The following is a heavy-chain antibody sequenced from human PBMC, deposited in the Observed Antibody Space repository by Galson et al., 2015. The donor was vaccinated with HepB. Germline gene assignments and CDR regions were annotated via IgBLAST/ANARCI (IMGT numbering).Heavy chain of an antibody. V-gene: IGHV3-48*02. CDR3: VKAPWSRGNY. J-gene: IGHJ4*02. CDR1: GFTFGDYA. D-gene: IGHD3-10*01. CDR2: ITTNSDSK. Sequence: SLRLSCAASGFTFGDYAINWVRQAPGKGLEWIAYITTNSDSKDYADSVKGRFTVSRDNARSSLYLQMDSLRHEDTAVYHCVKAPWSRGNYWGQGTLVIVSS.